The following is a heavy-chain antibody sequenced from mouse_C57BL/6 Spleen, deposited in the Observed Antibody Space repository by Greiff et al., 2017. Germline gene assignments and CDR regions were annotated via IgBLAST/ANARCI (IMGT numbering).Heavy chain of an antibody. CDR1: GFTFSSYG. J-gene: IGHJ3*01. CDR2: ISSGGSYT. D-gene: IGHD2-4*01. Sequence: EVNLVESGGDLVKPGGSLKLSCAASGFTFSSYGMSWVRQTPDKRLEWVATISSGGSYTYYPDSVKGRFTISRDNAKNTLYLQMSSLKSEDTAMYYCARQYDYDVAWFAYWGQGTLVTVSA. CDR3: ARQYDYDVAWFAY. V-gene: IGHV5-6*01.